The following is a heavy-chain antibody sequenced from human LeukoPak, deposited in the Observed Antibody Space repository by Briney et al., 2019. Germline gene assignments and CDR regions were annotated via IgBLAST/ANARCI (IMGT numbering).Heavy chain of an antibody. CDR2: IHDTGST. D-gene: IGHD1-26*01. Sequence: SETLSLTCSVSSGSRSSHYWTWVRQPPGKGLEWIGYIHDTGSTNYNPSLKSRVTISLDLSTSQFSLEVSSVTAADTAMYYCAREGSRWVDLDHWGQGILVTVSS. V-gene: IGHV4-59*11. CDR1: SGSRSSHY. J-gene: IGHJ4*02. CDR3: AREGSRWVDLDH.